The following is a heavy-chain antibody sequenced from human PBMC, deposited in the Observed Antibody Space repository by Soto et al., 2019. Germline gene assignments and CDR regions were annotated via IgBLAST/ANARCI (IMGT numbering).Heavy chain of an antibody. CDR1: GFTFSSYG. J-gene: IGHJ6*02. Sequence: GSLRLSCAASGFTFSSYGMHWVRQAPGKGLEWVAVIWYDGSNKYYADSVKGRFTISRDNSKNTLYLQMNSLRAEDTAVYYCARTCSGGSCYSYYYYYYGMDVWGQGTTVTVSS. V-gene: IGHV3-33*01. CDR3: ARTCSGGSCYSYYYYYYGMDV. CDR2: IWYDGSNK. D-gene: IGHD2-15*01.